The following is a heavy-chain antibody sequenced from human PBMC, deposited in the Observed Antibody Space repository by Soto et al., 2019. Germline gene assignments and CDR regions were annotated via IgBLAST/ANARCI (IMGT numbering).Heavy chain of an antibody. Sequence: EVQLLESGGGLVQPGGSLRLSCAASGFTFSSYAMSWVRQAPGKGLEWVSAISGSSGSTYYADSVKGRFTISRDNSKYTVYLQMNSLRAEDTAVYYCAKRTVGWYFDLWGRGTLVTVSS. CDR2: ISGSSGST. V-gene: IGHV3-23*01. D-gene: IGHD4-17*01. J-gene: IGHJ2*01. CDR1: GFTFSSYA. CDR3: AKRTVGWYFDL.